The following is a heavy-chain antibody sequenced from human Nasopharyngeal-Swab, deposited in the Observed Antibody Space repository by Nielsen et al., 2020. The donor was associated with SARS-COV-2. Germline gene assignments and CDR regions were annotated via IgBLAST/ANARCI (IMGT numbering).Heavy chain of an antibody. D-gene: IGHD2-21*01. Sequence: SETLSLTCAVYGGSFSGYYWSWIRQPPGKGLEWIGEINHSGSTNYNLSLKSRVTISVDTSKNQFSLKLSSVTAADTAVYYCARGSLFLDYWGQGTLVTVSS. V-gene: IGHV4-34*01. CDR1: GGSFSGYY. J-gene: IGHJ4*02. CDR2: INHSGST. CDR3: ARGSLFLDY.